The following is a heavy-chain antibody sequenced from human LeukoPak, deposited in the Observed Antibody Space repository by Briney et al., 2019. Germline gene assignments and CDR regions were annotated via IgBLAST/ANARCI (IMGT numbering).Heavy chain of an antibody. J-gene: IGHJ3*02. Sequence: QPGGSLRLSCAASGFTVSSTYMRWVRQAPGKGLAWVSVFYSGDTTYYADSVKGRFTISRDNSKNRLYLQMNSLRAEDTAVYYCARDVYDLGAFDIWGQGTMVTVSS. CDR2: FYSGDTT. CDR3: ARDVYDLGAFDI. CDR1: GFTVSSTY. V-gene: IGHV3-66*01. D-gene: IGHD5/OR15-5a*01.